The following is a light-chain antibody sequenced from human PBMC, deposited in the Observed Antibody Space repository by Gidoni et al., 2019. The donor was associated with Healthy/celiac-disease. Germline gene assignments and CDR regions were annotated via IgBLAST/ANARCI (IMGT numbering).Light chain of an antibody. CDR1: QSVSRY. CDR2: DAS. V-gene: IGKV3-11*01. CDR3: QQRSNWPPIT. Sequence: EIVLTQSPATLSLCPGERATLSCRASQSVSRYLAWYQQTHGQAPRLLIYDASNRATGIPARFSGSVSGTDFTLTISSLEPEDLAVYYCQQRSNWPPITFGQGTRLEIK. J-gene: IGKJ5*01.